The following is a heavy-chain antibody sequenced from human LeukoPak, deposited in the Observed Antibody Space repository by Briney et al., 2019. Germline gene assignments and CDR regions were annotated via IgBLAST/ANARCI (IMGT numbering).Heavy chain of an antibody. CDR3: ARAGDILTGYYVRSPHFDY. J-gene: IGHJ4*02. Sequence: PSQTLSLTCTVSGGSISSGGYYWSWIRQPPGKGLEWIGYIYYSGSTYYNPSLKSRVTISVDTSKNQFSLKLSSVTAADTAVYYCARAGDILTGYYVRSPHFDYWGQGTLVTVSS. V-gene: IGHV4-30-4*08. CDR1: GGSISSGGYY. D-gene: IGHD3-9*01. CDR2: IYYSGST.